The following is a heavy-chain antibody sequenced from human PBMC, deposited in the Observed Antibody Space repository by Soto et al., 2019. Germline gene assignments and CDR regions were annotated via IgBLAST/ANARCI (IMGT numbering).Heavy chain of an antibody. J-gene: IGHJ4*02. CDR2: IHGDGTIT. V-gene: IGHV3-74*01. CDR3: ARGRGSFYLDF. D-gene: IGHD1-26*01. Sequence: EVQLVESGGGLVQPGGSLRLSCATSGFTFGNYWMYWVRQAPGKGLVWVSRIHGDGTITTYAESVKGRFTISRDIARNTLYLQMNSLRDEDTAVYYCARGRGSFYLDFWGQGTLVTVSS. CDR1: GFTFGNYW.